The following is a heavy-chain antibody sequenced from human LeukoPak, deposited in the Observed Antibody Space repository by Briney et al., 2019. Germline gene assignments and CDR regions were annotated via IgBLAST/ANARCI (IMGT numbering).Heavy chain of an antibody. CDR1: GGSISSSSYY. J-gene: IGHJ4*02. CDR3: ATGALMTNFDY. CDR2: IYYSGST. V-gene: IGHV4-39*05. D-gene: IGHD3-16*01. Sequence: SETPSHTCTVSGGSISSSSYYWGWIRQPPGEGLEWIGTIYYSGSTYYNPSLKSRVTISVDTSKNQFSLKLSSVTAADTAVYYCATGALMTNFDYGGQGTLVTVSS.